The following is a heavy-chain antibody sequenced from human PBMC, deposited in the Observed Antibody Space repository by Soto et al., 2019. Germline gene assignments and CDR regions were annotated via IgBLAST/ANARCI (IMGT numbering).Heavy chain of an antibody. V-gene: IGHV1-18*01. D-gene: IGHD3-10*01. CDR1: GYTFTNYG. Sequence: ASVKVSCKASGYTFTNYGISWVRQAPGQGLEWMGWINVYNGNTKYAQKDQGKDTMNTDTSTSTAYMELRSLRYDDTAVYYCARGVGSGSYYNQYNWFDPWGQGTLVTVSS. J-gene: IGHJ5*02. CDR2: INVYNGNT. CDR3: ARGVGSGSYYNQYNWFDP.